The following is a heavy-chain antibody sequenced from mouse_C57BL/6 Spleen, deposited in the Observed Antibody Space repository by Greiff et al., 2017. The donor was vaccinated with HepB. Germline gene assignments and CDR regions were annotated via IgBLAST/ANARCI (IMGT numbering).Heavy chain of an antibody. CDR3: ARTYYYGNYYAMDY. D-gene: IGHD1-1*01. V-gene: IGHV5-17*01. CDR2: ISSGSSTI. J-gene: IGHJ4*01. CDR1: GFTFSDYG. Sequence: EVQGVESGGGLVKPGGSLKLSCAASGFTFSDYGMHWVRQAPEKGLEWVAYISSGSSTIYYADTVKGRFTISRDNAKNTLFLQMTSLRSEDTAMYYCARTYYYGNYYAMDYWGQGTSVTVSS.